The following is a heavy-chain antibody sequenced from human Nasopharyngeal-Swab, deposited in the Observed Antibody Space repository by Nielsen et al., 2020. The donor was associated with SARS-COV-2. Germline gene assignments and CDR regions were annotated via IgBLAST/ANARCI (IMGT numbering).Heavy chain of an antibody. D-gene: IGHD3-10*01. Sequence: GESLKISCAASGFTFDDYTMHWVRQAPGKGLEWVSLISWDGGSTYYADSVKGRFTISRDNSKNSLYLQMNSLRTEDTALYYCAGMGYGSGSSTTKYYCDYWGQGTLVTVSS. CDR3: AGMGYGSGSSTTKYYCDY. J-gene: IGHJ4*02. CDR1: GFTFDDYT. CDR2: ISWDGGST. V-gene: IGHV3-43*01.